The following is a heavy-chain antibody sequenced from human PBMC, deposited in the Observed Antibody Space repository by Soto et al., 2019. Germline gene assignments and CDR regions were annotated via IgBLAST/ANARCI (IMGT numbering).Heavy chain of an antibody. CDR2: IYYIGTT. CDR1: GGSVSSGSYY. Sequence: PSETLSLTCTVSGGSVSSGSYYWSWIRQPPGKGLEWIGYIYYIGTTNYNPSLKSRVTISVDTSKNQFSLKLSSVTAADTAVYYCARGFRGNHYDSSGYYPFDYWGQGTLVTVSS. J-gene: IGHJ4*02. D-gene: IGHD3-22*01. CDR3: ARGFRGNHYDSSGYYPFDY. V-gene: IGHV4-61*01.